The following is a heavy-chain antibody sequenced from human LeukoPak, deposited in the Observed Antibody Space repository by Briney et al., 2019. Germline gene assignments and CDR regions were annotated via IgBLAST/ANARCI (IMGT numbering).Heavy chain of an antibody. D-gene: IGHD6-13*01. V-gene: IGHV3-7*03. CDR2: IKKDGSET. CDR1: GFTFSSSW. Sequence: GGSLRLSCAASGFTFSSSWMSWVRQAPGKGLEWVVNIKKDGSETYYVDSVKGRFTISRDNAKNSLYLQMNSLRAEDTAIYYCARGRYSSTTYYFDSWGQGTLVTVSS. CDR3: ARGRYSSTTYYFDS. J-gene: IGHJ4*02.